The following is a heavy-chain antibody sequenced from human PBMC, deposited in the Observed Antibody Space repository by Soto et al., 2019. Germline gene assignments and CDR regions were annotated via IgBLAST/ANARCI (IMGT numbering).Heavy chain of an antibody. J-gene: IGHJ5*02. CDR1: GFSFSTYG. CDR3: ARDRVEMATDSWPHP. D-gene: IGHD5-12*01. V-gene: IGHV3-33*01. Sequence: GGSLRLCCAASGFSFSTYGMHWVRQAPGKGLEWVALIYYDGSNKYYADSVKGRFTISRDNSKNTLYLQMNSLRAEDTAVYHCARDRVEMATDSWPHPSGPAPLLTVS. CDR2: IYYDGSNK.